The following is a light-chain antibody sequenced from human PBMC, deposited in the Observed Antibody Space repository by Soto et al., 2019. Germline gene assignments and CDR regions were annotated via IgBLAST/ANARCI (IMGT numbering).Light chain of an antibody. J-gene: IGLJ3*02. V-gene: IGLV2-14*03. CDR1: SSDVGGYDF. CDR2: DVS. Sequence: QSVLAQPASVSGSLGQSVTISCTGTSSDVGGYDFVSWYQQHPGKVPKLLIYDVSNRPSGVSDRFSGYRFGNTASLTISGLQAEDEGDYYCSSYTNPHIRMVFGGGTQLTVL. CDR3: SSYTNPHIRMV.